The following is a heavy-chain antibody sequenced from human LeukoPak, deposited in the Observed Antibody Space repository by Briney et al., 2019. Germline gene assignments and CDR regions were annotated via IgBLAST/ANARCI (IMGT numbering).Heavy chain of an antibody. CDR1: GFTFSGYS. V-gene: IGHV3-48*02. CDR3: ARVRPGYFDY. J-gene: IGHJ4*02. CDR2: ISTSSGTI. Sequence: GGSLRLSCAASGFTFSGYSLTWVRQAPGKGLEWVSYISTSSGTIFYADSVKGRFTISRDNAKASLYLVMNSLRDEDTAVYYCARVRPGYFDYWGQGAPLTVSS.